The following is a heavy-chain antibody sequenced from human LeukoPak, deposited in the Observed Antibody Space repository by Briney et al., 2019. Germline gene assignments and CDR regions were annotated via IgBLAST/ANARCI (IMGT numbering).Heavy chain of an antibody. CDR2: ISSSSSVK. CDR3: ARDHVDGGGGSSRRGDY. D-gene: IGHD2-21*01. V-gene: IGHV3-48*01. CDR1: GFSFTNHN. J-gene: IGHJ4*02. Sequence: QPGGSLRLSCTASGFSFTNHNMNWVRQAPGKGLEWISYISSSSSVKQYADYVKGRFTVSRDNAKNSLYLQINSLRAEDTAIYYCARDHVDGGGGSSRRGDYWGQGTLVTVSS.